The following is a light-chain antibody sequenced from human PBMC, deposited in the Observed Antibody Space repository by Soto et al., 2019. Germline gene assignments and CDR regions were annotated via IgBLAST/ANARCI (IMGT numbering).Light chain of an antibody. CDR3: HQNFNYPRT. J-gene: IGKJ1*01. V-gene: IGKV1-8*01. Sequence: AIQMTQSPSSVSASTGARVPISCRATQNIYSYLGWYQQKPGKPPNLLIYAASTLQSGVPSRFNGSGSGTDFTLTITALQSEDSATYYCHQNFNYPRTFGQGTKVDIK. CDR2: AAS. CDR1: QNIYSY.